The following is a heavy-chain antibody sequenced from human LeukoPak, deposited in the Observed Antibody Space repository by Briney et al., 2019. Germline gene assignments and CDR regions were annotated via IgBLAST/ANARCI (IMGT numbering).Heavy chain of an antibody. CDR3: AKRRRECSSTSCFYYYYGMDV. D-gene: IGHD2-2*01. J-gene: IGHJ6*02. CDR2: ISDSGGST. Sequence: PGGSLRLSCAVSGITLSNYGMSWVRQAPGKGLEWVAGISDSGGSTYYADSVRGRFTISRDNSKNTLCLQMNSLRAEDTAVYYCAKRRRECSSTSCFYYYYGMDVWGQGTTVTVSS. CDR1: GITLSNYG. V-gene: IGHV3-23*01.